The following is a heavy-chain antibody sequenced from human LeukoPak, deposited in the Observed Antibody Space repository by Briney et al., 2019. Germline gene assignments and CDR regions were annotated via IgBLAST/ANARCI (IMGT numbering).Heavy chain of an antibody. Sequence: PGGSLRLSCAASGFTFNNYAMNWVRQAPGKGLEWVSAITGSGGSTYYADSVEGRFTISRDNSKNMLYLQMNSLRADDTAVCYCAKEVGHGSGSYYDYWGQGTLVTVSS. V-gene: IGHV3-23*01. CDR2: ITGSGGST. CDR3: AKEVGHGSGSYYDY. D-gene: IGHD3-10*01. J-gene: IGHJ4*02. CDR1: GFTFNNYA.